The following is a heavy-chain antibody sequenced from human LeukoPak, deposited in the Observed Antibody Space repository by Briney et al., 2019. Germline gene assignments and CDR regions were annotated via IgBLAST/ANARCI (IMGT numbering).Heavy chain of an antibody. CDR1: GFTFSSYA. D-gene: IGHD2-15*01. CDR2: ISGSGGST. CDR3: TRGAYSGTSLFDY. V-gene: IGHV3-23*01. Sequence: AGGSLRLSCAASGFTFSSYAMSWVRQAPGKGLEWVSAISGSGGSTYYADSVKGRFTISRDNAKNSLYLQMNSLRDEDTAVYYCTRGAYSGTSLFDYWGQGTLVTVSS. J-gene: IGHJ4*02.